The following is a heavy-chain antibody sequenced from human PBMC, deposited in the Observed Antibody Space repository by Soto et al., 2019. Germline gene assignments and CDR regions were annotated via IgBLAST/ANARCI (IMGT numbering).Heavy chain of an antibody. V-gene: IGHV1-69*13. Sequence: GASVKVSCKASGGTFSSYAISWVRQAPGQGLEWMGGIIPIFGTANYAQKFQGRVTITADESTSTAYMELSSLRSEDTAVYYCASGGYYDSSGSGAFDIWGQGPMVTVSS. J-gene: IGHJ3*02. D-gene: IGHD3-22*01. CDR2: IIPIFGTA. CDR1: GGTFSSYA. CDR3: ASGGYYDSSGSGAFDI.